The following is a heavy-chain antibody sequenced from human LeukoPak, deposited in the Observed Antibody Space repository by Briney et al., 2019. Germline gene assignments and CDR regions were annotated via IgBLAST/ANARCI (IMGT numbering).Heavy chain of an antibody. V-gene: IGHV3-30*04. Sequence: GGSLRLSCAASGFTFSSYAMHWVRQAPGKGLEWVAVISSDGSNKYYADSVKGRFTISRDNSKNTLYLQMNSLRPEDTAVYYCARDCILTGYPWNWFDPWGQGTLVTVSS. CDR3: ARDCILTGYPWNWFDP. J-gene: IGHJ5*02. CDR2: ISSDGSNK. CDR1: GFTFSSYA. D-gene: IGHD3-9*01.